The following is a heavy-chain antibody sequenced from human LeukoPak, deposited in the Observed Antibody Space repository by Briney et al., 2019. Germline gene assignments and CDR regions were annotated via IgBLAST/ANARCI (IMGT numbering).Heavy chain of an antibody. D-gene: IGHD4-23*01. J-gene: IGHJ4*02. V-gene: IGHV4-4*07. Sequence: SETLSLTCTVSGGSISTYYWSWIRQPAGKGLEWIGRIYTSGSTDYSPSLKSRVTMSVDTSKNQFSLKLRSVTAADTAVYYCARDHAIYGGNSGLVYWGQGILVTVSS. CDR3: ARDHAIYGGNSGLVY. CDR2: IYTSGST. CDR1: GGSISTYY.